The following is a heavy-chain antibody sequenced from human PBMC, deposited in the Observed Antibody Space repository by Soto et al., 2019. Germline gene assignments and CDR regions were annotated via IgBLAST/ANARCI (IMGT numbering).Heavy chain of an antibody. J-gene: IGHJ5*02. CDR1: GFTFSSYA. Sequence: GGSLRLSCAASGFTFSSYAMSWVRQAPGKGLEWVSAISGSGGSTYYADCVKGRFTISRDNSKNTLYLQMNSLRAEDTAVYYCAKDSFLAGQSYDYIWGSYPPDWFDPWGQGTLVTVSS. D-gene: IGHD3-16*02. CDR2: ISGSGGST. CDR3: AKDSFLAGQSYDYIWGSYPPDWFDP. V-gene: IGHV3-23*01.